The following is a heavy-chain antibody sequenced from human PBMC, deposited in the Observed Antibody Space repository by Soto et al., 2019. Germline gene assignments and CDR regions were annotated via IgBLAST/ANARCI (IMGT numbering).Heavy chain of an antibody. D-gene: IGHD4-17*01. CDR3: ATDQDYRTWGYFDY. J-gene: IGHJ4*02. V-gene: IGHV1-24*01. CDR1: GYTLTELS. Sequence: ASVKFSCKVSGYTLTELSMHWVRQAPGKGLEWMGGFDPEDGETIYAQKFQGRVTMTEDTSTDTAYMELSSLRSEDTAVYYCATDQDYRTWGYFDYWGQGTLVTVSS. CDR2: FDPEDGET.